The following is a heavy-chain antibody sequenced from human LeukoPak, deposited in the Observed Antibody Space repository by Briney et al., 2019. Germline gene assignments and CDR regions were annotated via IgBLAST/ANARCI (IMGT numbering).Heavy chain of an antibody. V-gene: IGHV3-48*01. CDR3: ARARPGYDTPPYYFDF. D-gene: IGHD3-16*01. CDR1: GFTFSSYS. CDR2: IISSSSVI. Sequence: GGSLRLSCATSGFTFSSYSMNWVRQAPGKGLEWISYIISSSSVIYYADSVKGRFTISRDNAKSSLYLQMNSLRAEDTAVYYCARARPGYDTPPYYFDFWGQGTLVSVSS. J-gene: IGHJ4*02.